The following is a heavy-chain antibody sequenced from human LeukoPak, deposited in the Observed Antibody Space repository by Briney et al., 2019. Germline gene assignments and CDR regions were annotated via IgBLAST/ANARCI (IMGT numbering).Heavy chain of an antibody. CDR3: ARDPEYCSSTSCYQYYSYGMDV. D-gene: IGHD2-2*01. CDR1: GFTFSSYA. CDR2: ISYDGSNK. Sequence: PGRSLRLSCAASGFTFSSYAMHWVRQAPGKGLEWVAVISYDGSNKYYADSVKGRFTISRDNSKNTLYLQMNSLRAEDTAVYYCARDPEYCSSTSCYQYYSYGMDVWGQGTTVTVSS. J-gene: IGHJ6*02. V-gene: IGHV3-30-3*01.